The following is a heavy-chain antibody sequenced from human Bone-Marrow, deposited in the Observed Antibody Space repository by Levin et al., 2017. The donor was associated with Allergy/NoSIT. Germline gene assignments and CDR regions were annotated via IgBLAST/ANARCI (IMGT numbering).Heavy chain of an antibody. V-gene: IGHV1-24*01. CDR1: GYTLTELS. Sequence: RASVKVSCKVSGYTLTELSMHWVRQAPGKGLEWMGGFDPEDGETIYAQKFQGRVTMTEDTSTDTAYMELSSLRSEDTAVYYCATVEIGSSAFAFDIWGQGTMVTVSS. J-gene: IGHJ3*02. CDR2: FDPEDGET. D-gene: IGHD3-16*01. CDR3: ATVEIGSSAFAFDI.